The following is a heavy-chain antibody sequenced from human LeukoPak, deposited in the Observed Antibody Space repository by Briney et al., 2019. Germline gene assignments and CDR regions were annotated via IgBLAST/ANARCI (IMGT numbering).Heavy chain of an antibody. Sequence: GGSLRLSCAASGFTFSSYAMHWVRQAPGKGREWVAVISYDGSNKYYADSVKGRFTISRDNSKNTLYLQMNSLRAEDTAVYYCARVGTAPRLYYYYYMDVWGKGTTVTVSS. CDR2: ISYDGSNK. V-gene: IGHV3-30-3*01. CDR1: GFTFSSYA. D-gene: IGHD5-18*01. J-gene: IGHJ6*03. CDR3: ARVGTAPRLYYYYYMDV.